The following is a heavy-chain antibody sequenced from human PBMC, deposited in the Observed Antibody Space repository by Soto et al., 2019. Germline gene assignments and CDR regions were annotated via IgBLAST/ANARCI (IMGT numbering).Heavy chain of an antibody. D-gene: IGHD2-15*01. CDR3: ARDYGHDCSGGNCYFYL. V-gene: IGHV1-69*13. Sequence: GASVKVSCKASGGTFSRHAINWVRQAPGHGLQWMGGIVPLFGTANYAQKFQGRVTITADESTSTAHMELRSLRSEDTAVYYCARDYGHDCSGGNCYFYLWGQGTLVTV. CDR2: IVPLFGTA. J-gene: IGHJ4*02. CDR1: GGTFSRHA.